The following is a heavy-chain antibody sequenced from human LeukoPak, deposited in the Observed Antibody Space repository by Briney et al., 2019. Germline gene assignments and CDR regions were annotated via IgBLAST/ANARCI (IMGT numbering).Heavy chain of an antibody. J-gene: IGHJ4*02. CDR2: ISYDGSNK. CDR3: AKRWSGYLGDY. CDR1: GFTVSSYG. Sequence: GGSLRLSCAASGFTVSSYGMHWVRQAPGKGLEWVAVISYDGSNKYYADSVKGRFTIFRDNSKNTLYLQMNSLRVEDTAVYYCAKRWSGYLGDYWGQGTLVTVSS. V-gene: IGHV3-30*18. D-gene: IGHD3-3*01.